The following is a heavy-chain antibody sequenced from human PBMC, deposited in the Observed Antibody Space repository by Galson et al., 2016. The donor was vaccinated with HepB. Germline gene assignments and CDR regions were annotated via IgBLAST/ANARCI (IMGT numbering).Heavy chain of an antibody. D-gene: IGHD2-15*01. CDR2: IWPGDSHT. V-gene: IGHV5-51*01. J-gene: IGHJ4*02. CDR1: GYSFTNSW. Sequence: QSGAEVKKPGESLKISCKGSGYSFTNSWIAWVRQMHETGLEWVAIIWPGDSHTRYGPSFEGQVTIPADNSITTAYLQWDRLNASDSAIYYCARLHCSGTSCFSWSAYFLYSWGQGTLVTVSS. CDR3: ARLHCSGTSCFSWSAYFLYS.